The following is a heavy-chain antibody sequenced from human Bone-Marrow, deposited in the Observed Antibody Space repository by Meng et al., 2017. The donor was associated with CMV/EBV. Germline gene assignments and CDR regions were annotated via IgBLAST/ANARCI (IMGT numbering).Heavy chain of an antibody. V-gene: IGHV3-21*01. CDR2: ISSSSSYI. D-gene: IGHD3-22*01. Sequence: CAASGFTFSSYSMNWVRQAPGKGLEWVSSISSSSSYIYYADSVKGRFTISRDNAKNSLYLQMNSLRAEDTAVYYCARAGYDSSGDYYYWGQGTLVTVSS. CDR3: ARAGYDSSGDYYY. CDR1: GFTFSSYS. J-gene: IGHJ4*02.